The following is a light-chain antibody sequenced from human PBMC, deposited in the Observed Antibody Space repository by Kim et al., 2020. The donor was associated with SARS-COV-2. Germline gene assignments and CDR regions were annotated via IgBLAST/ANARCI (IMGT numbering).Light chain of an antibody. CDR1: TGRVTSTYY. V-gene: IGLV7-43*01. CDR2: NTN. Sequence: PGGTVTLTCASNTGRVTSTYYANWFQLKPGQAPRALIYNTNHKHSWTPARFSGSRLGGKAALTLSGAQPEDEAVYFCLLYHVGALVFGGGTQLTVL. CDR3: LLYHVGALV. J-gene: IGLJ2*01.